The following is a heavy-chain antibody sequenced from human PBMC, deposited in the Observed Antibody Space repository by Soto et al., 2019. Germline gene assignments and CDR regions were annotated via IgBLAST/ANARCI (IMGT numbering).Heavy chain of an antibody. J-gene: IGHJ5*02. CDR1: GFTFSSYG. CDR2: ILYDGSNK. CDR3: ASPGAIVGANTYNWFDP. Sequence: VGSLRLSCAASGFTFSSYGMHWVRQAPGKGLEWVAVILYDGSNKYYADSVKGRFTISRDNSKNTLYLQMNSLRAEDTAVYYCASPGAIVGANTYNWFDPWGQGTLVTVSS. D-gene: IGHD1-26*01. V-gene: IGHV3-30*02.